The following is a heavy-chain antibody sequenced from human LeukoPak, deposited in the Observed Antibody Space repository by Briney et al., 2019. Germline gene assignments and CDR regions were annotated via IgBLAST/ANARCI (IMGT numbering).Heavy chain of an antibody. CDR1: GGSFSGYY. V-gene: IGHV4-34*01. D-gene: IGHD6-13*01. CDR2: INHSGST. Sequence: PSETLSLTCAVYGGSFSGYYWSWIRQPPGKGLEWIGEINHSGSTNYNPSLKSRVTISVDTSKNQFSLKLSSVTAADTAVYYCARAKDSSSKSSSWYNYFDYWGQGTLVTVSS. J-gene: IGHJ4*02. CDR3: ARAKDSSSKSSSWYNYFDY.